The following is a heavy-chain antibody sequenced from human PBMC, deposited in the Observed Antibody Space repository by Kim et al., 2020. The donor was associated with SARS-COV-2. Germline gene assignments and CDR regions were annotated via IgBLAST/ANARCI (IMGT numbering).Heavy chain of an antibody. CDR1: GGSFSGYY. Sequence: SETLSLTCAVYGGSFSGYYWSWIRQPPGKGLEWIGEINHSGSTNYNPSLKSRVTISVDTSKNQFSLKLSSVTAADTAVYYCARPGYSSSRDLSYWGQGTLVTVSS. D-gene: IGHD6-13*01. J-gene: IGHJ4*02. CDR3: ARPGYSSSRDLSY. V-gene: IGHV4-34*01. CDR2: INHSGST.